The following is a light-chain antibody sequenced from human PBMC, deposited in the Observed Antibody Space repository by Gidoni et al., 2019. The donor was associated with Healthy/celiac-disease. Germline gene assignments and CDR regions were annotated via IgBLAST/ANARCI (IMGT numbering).Light chain of an antibody. J-gene: IGLJ2*01. CDR2: EVR. CDR1: SRDVGSYNL. V-gene: IGLV2-23*02. Sequence: QSALTQPASVSGSPGQSITISCTGTSRDVGSYNLVSWYQQPPGKAPKLMIYEVRKRPSGVSNRFSVSKSGNKASLTISGLQAEDAADYFCCSYAGSSNVVFGGGTKLTVL. CDR3: CSYAGSSNVV.